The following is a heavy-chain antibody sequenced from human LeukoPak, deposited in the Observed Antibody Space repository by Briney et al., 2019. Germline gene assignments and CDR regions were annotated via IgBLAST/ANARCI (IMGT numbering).Heavy chain of an antibody. J-gene: IGHJ4*02. CDR1: GYTFTGYY. V-gene: IGHV1-2*02. Sequence: ASMKVSCKSSGYTFTGYYMHWVRQAPGQGLEWMGWINPNTGGINYAQKFQGRVTMTRDTSISAAYMELSRLRSDDTAVYYSARDPYSNYFDYWGQGTLVTVSS. CDR2: INPNTGGI. CDR3: ARDPYSNYFDY. D-gene: IGHD5-18*01.